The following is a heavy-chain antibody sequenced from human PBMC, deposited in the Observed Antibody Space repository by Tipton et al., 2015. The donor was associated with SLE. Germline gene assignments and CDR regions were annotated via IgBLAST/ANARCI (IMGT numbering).Heavy chain of an antibody. Sequence: VQLVQSGAELKKPGESLRISCKGSGYNFTSYWINWVRQMPGKGLEWMGIIYPGDSDTRYSSSFQGQVTISADKSIRTAYLQWSSLKASDTAMYYCARRGSGWQNWGDFDYWGQGTLVTLSS. CDR2: IYPGDSDT. V-gene: IGHV5-51*01. CDR1: GYNFTSYW. CDR3: ARRGSGWQNWGDFDY. D-gene: IGHD6-19*01. J-gene: IGHJ4*02.